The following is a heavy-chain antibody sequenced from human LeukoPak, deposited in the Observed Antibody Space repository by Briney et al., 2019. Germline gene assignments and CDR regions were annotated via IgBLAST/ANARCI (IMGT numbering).Heavy chain of an antibody. J-gene: IGHJ4*02. CDR1: GYTFTTYY. Sequence: ASVKVSCKASGYTFTTYYIHWVRQAPGQGLEWMGIINPNGGSSNCAQKLQGRVTMTRDTSTSTVYMELRSLRSEDTAVYYCARLPWETSRPPEPDYWGQGTLVTVSS. CDR3: ARLPWETSRPPEPDY. D-gene: IGHD1-14*01. V-gene: IGHV1-46*01. CDR2: INPNGGSS.